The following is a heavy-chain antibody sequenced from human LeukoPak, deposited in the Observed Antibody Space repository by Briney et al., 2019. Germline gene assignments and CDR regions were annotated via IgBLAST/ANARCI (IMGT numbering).Heavy chain of an antibody. J-gene: IGHJ6*03. CDR1: GFTFRSYE. V-gene: IGHV3-48*01. CDR2: INSSSSTI. CDR3: AKADRASNYYYYMDV. Sequence: PGGSLRLSCAASGFTFRSYELNWVRQAPGKGLEWVSYINSSSSTIYYADSVKGRFTISRDNSKNTLYLQMNSLRAEDTAVYYCAKADRASNYYYYMDVWGKGTTVTVSS.